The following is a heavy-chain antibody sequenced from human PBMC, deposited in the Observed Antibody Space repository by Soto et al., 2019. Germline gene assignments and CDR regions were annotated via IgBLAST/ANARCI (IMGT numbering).Heavy chain of an antibody. Sequence: QVQLQESGPGLVKPSETLSLTCTVSGGSISSYYWSWIRQPPGKGLEWIGYIYYSGSTNYNPSLKSRVTISVDTSKHQFSLQLSSVTAADTAVYYCARQVGGWAPWYFDYWGQGTLVTVSS. CDR3: ARQVGGWAPWYFDY. D-gene: IGHD6-19*01. CDR2: IYYSGST. J-gene: IGHJ4*02. CDR1: GGSISSYY. V-gene: IGHV4-59*08.